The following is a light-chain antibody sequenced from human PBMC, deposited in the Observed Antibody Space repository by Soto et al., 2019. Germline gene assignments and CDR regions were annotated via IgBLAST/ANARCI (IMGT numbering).Light chain of an antibody. CDR3: LQDYNYPRT. CDR2: AAS. CDR1: QGIRND. V-gene: IGKV1-6*01. Sequence: AIQMTQSPSSLSASVGDRVTITCRASQGIRNDLGWYQQKAGRAPKLLIYAASSFQSGVPSRFSGSGSGPDFTLTISSLQPEDFATYYCLQDYNYPRTFGQGTKVEIK. J-gene: IGKJ1*01.